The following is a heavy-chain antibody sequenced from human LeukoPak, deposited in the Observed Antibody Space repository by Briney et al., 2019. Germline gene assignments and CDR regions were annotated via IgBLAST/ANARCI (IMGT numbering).Heavy chain of an antibody. CDR3: ARDRGYSYLFDY. V-gene: IGHV1-2*02. CDR2: INPNSGGT. D-gene: IGHD5-18*01. J-gene: IGHJ4*02. Sequence: ASVKVSCKASGYTFTGYYIHWVRQAPGQGLEWMGWINPNSGGTSYAQKFQGRVTMTRDTSITTAYMELSRLRSDDTAVYYCARDRGYSYLFDYWGQGTLVTVSS. CDR1: GYTFTGYY.